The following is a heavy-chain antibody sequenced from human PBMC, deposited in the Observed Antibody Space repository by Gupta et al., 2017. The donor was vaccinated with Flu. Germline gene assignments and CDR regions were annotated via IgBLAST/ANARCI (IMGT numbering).Heavy chain of an antibody. V-gene: IGHV1-69*01. Sequence: SNYAISWVRQAPGQGLEWMGGIIPISGTANNAQKFQGRVTITADASTGTVYMELSSLKSEDTAVYYCARVRIPDSSGWLHYYGLDVWGQGTTVTVSS. CDR3: ARVRIPDSSGWLHYYGLDV. J-gene: IGHJ6*02. CDR2: IIPISGTA. D-gene: IGHD6-19*01. CDR1: SNYA.